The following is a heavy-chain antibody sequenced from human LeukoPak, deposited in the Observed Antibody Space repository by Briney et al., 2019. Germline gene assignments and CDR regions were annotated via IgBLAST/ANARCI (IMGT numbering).Heavy chain of an antibody. D-gene: IGHD3-3*01. CDR3: AKKATAGGGVVIGNWLDP. CDR2: VYSGGQT. J-gene: IGHJ5*02. Sequence: PGGSLRLSCAASGFTVNSKYMSWVRQAPGTGLEWVSVVYSGGQTYYADSVKGRFTISRDISKNTLYLQKNSLRAEDTAVYNCAKKATAGGGVVIGNWLDPWGQGTLVTVSS. V-gene: IGHV3-53*01. CDR1: GFTVNSKY.